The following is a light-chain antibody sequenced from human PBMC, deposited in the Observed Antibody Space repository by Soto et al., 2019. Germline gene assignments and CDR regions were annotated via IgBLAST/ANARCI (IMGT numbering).Light chain of an antibody. CDR1: SSDVGGYNY. Sequence: QSALTQPASVSGSPGQSITISCTGTSSDVGGYNYVSWYQQHPGRAPKLMIYEVSDRPSGVSNRFSGSKSGNTASLIISGLQAEDEADYYCSSYTSSKTWVFGGGTKLTVL. CDR2: EVS. CDR3: SSYTSSKTWV. J-gene: IGLJ3*02. V-gene: IGLV2-14*01.